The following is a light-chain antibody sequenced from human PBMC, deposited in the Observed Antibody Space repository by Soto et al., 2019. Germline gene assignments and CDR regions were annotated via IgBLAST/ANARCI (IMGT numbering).Light chain of an antibody. V-gene: IGKV1-39*01. CDR1: QTISRN. CDR3: QQSDSIPIT. Sequence: DIQMTQSPSSLSASVGDRVTIPGRASQTISRNLNWYQQKPGKAPKLLIYAASSLQSGVPSRFSGSGSGTDFTLAISSLQPEDFATYYCQQSDSIPITFGQGTRLEIK. CDR2: AAS. J-gene: IGKJ5*01.